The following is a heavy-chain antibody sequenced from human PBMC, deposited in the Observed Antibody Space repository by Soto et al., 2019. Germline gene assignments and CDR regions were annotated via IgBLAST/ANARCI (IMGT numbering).Heavy chain of an antibody. CDR1: GGSISSDDYY. D-gene: IGHD6-19*01. CDR2: IYYSGTS. J-gene: IGHJ4*02. V-gene: IGHV4-30-4*01. Sequence: PSETLSLTCTFSGGSISSDDYYWSWIRQTPGKGLEWTGYIYYSGTSYSYPSLKGRVTMSVDTSKNQFSMRLSSVTAADTAVYYCTDMRGQWLPRDWGRGIMVTVSS. CDR3: TDMRGQWLPRD.